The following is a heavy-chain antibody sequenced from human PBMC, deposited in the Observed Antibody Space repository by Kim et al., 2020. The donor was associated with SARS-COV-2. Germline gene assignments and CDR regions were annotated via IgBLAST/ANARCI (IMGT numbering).Heavy chain of an antibody. V-gene: IGHV3-30*18. D-gene: IGHD5-12*01. CDR1: GFTFSSYG. CDR3: AKAVGWDIVATIDY. Sequence: GGSLRLSCAASGFTFSSYGMHWVRQAPGKGLEWVAVISYDGSNKYYADSVKGRFTISRDNSKNTLYLQMNSLRAEDTAVYYCAKAVGWDIVATIDYWVQGTLVTVS. J-gene: IGHJ4*02. CDR2: ISYDGSNK.